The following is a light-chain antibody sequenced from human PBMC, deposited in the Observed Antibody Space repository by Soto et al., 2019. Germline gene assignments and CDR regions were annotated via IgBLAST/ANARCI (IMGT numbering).Light chain of an antibody. Sequence: EIVLTQSPGTLSLSPGERVTLSCRASQSVGSSYLAWYQQKPGQAPRLLIYGASNMATGIPDRFSGSGSGTDFTLTISRLEPEDSAVYYCQQYGSSPCTFGQGTKLEIK. J-gene: IGKJ1*01. V-gene: IGKV3-20*01. CDR2: GAS. CDR3: QQYGSSPCT. CDR1: QSVGSSY.